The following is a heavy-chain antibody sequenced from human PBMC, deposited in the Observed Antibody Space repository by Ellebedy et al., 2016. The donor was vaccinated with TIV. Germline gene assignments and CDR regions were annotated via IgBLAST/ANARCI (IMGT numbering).Heavy chain of an antibody. CDR3: ARDPTLPRGRFDP. V-gene: IGHV4-39*07. Sequence: MPSETLSLTCTVSGGSISDSDYYWDWIRQPPGKGLEWIGRIHYRGSTYYNPSLKSRVTISVDTSKNQFSLNLSSVTAADTAVYYCARDPTLPRGRFDPWGQGTLVTVSS. J-gene: IGHJ5*02. CDR2: IHYRGST. CDR1: GGSISDSDYY.